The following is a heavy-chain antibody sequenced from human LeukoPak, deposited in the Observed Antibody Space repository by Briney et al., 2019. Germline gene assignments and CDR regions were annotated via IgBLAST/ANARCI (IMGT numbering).Heavy chain of an antibody. CDR1: GGTFSSSA. V-gene: IGHV1-69*05. CDR3: AREGGCE. D-gene: IGHD3-16*01. Sequence: ASVKVSCKASGGTFSSSAISWVRQAPGRGLEWMGGIIPIFGTANYAQKFQGRVTITTDESTSTAYMELSSLRSEDTAVYYCAREGGCEWGQGTLVTVSS. J-gene: IGHJ4*02. CDR2: IIPIFGTA.